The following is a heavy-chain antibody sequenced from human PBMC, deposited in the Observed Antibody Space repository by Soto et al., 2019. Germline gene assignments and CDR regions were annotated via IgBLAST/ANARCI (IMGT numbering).Heavy chain of an antibody. CDR3: ARLGGYYQAFDS. D-gene: IGHD3-22*01. CDR2: IYDGGTT. V-gene: IGHV4-30-4*01. J-gene: IGHJ4*02. CDR1: GGSISSAAYC. Sequence: SETLSLTCTVSGGSISSAAYCWSWIRQSPDKGLEWIGHIYDGGTTYSSSSLKGRVTISVDSSKNQFSLKLDSVTAADTAVYYCARLGGYYQAFDSWGQGTLVTAPQ.